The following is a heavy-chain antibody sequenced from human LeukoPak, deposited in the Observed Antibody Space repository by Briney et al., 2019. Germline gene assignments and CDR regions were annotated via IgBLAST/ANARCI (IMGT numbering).Heavy chain of an antibody. CDR3: ARTWGNWYFDL. J-gene: IGHJ2*01. CDR2: IYYSGGT. Sequence: ASETLSLTCTVSGGSISSYYWSWIRQPPGKGLEWIGYIYYSGGTNYNPSLKSRVTISVDTSKNQFSLKLSSVAAADTAVYYCARTWGNWYFDLWGRGTLVTVSS. V-gene: IGHV4-59*01. D-gene: IGHD3-16*01. CDR1: GGSISSYY.